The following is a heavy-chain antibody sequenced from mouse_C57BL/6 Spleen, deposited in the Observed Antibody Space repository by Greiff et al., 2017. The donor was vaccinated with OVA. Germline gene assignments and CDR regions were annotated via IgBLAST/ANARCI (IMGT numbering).Heavy chain of an antibody. J-gene: IGHJ1*03. CDR1: GFTFSDYG. Sequence: EVKLVESGGGLVKPGGSLKLSCAASGFTFSDYGMHWVRQAPEKGLEWVAYISSGSSTIYYADTVKGRFTISRDNAKNTLFLQMTSLRAEDTAIYYGARRGYGSSPYWYFDVWGTGTTVTVSS. CDR2: ISSGSSTI. CDR3: ARRGYGSSPYWYFDV. V-gene: IGHV5-17*01. D-gene: IGHD1-1*01.